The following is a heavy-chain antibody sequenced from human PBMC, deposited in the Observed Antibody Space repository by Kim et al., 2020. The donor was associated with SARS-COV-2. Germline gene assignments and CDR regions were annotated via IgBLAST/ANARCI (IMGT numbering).Heavy chain of an antibody. Sequence: GGSLRLSCAASGFTFSSYGMHWVRQAPGKGLEWVAVISYDGSNKYYADSVKGRFTISRDNSKNTLYLQMNSLRAEDTAVYYCAKILNDFWSGYSCLDYWGQGTLVTVSS. V-gene: IGHV3-30*18. CDR3: AKILNDFWSGYSCLDY. CDR2: ISYDGSNK. D-gene: IGHD3-3*01. CDR1: GFTFSSYG. J-gene: IGHJ4*02.